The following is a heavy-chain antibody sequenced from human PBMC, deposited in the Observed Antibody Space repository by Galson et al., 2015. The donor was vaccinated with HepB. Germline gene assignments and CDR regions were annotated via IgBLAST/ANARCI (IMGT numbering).Heavy chain of an antibody. J-gene: IGHJ6*03. CDR3: ARGRQYQLLYCKAFSYYYMDV. V-gene: IGHV3-21*01. CDR2: ISSASYR. D-gene: IGHD2-2*02. CDR1: GFTVSSSS. Sequence: SLRLSGAASGFTVSSSSMKGVRQAPGKGLEWVSSISSASYRDYEDPVKGRFTIYRHNAKNSLYLPMNSLRAEDTAVYYCARGRQYQLLYCKAFSYYYMDVWGKGTTVTVSS.